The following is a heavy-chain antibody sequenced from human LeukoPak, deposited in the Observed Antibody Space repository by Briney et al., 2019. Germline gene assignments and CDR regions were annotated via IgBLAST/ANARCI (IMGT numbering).Heavy chain of an antibody. CDR1: GFPYSDYY. V-gene: IGHV3-11*06. Sequence: GGSLRLSCAAPGFPYSDYYMSWIRQAPGKGLESVSYISSSSSYTNYADSVKDRFTISRDNAKNSLYLQMNSLRAEDTAVYYFARLAAARDYWGQGTLVTVSS. CDR3: ARLAAARDY. J-gene: IGHJ4*02. CDR2: ISSSSSYT. D-gene: IGHD6-13*01.